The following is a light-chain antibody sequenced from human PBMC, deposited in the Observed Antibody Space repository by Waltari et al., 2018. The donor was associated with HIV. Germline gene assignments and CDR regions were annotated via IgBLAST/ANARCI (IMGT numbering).Light chain of an antibody. CDR1: GPDIGLYDF. CDR3: SSFTTSQTYV. J-gene: IGLJ1*01. Sequence: HSALTPPASVSGSPGQSISISCSRTGPDIGLYDFVSWYQQHPGRPPKLIIYDATNRPSDVSDRFSASKSGTTASLTITGLQDEDEADYFCSSFTTSQTYVFGSGTRVTVL. CDR2: DAT. V-gene: IGLV2-14*03.